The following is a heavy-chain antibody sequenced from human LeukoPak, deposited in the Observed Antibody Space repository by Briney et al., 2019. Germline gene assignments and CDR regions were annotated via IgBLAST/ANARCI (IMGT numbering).Heavy chain of an antibody. CDR2: INPNSGGT. Sequence: GASVKVSCKASGYTFTGYYMHWVRQAPGQGLEWMGWINPNSGGTNCAQKFQGRVTMTRDTSISTAYMELSRLRSDDTAVYYCARPRIYDSSGYYYGVNDAFDIWGQGTMVTVSS. V-gene: IGHV1-2*02. J-gene: IGHJ3*02. D-gene: IGHD3-22*01. CDR1: GYTFTGYY. CDR3: ARPRIYDSSGYYYGVNDAFDI.